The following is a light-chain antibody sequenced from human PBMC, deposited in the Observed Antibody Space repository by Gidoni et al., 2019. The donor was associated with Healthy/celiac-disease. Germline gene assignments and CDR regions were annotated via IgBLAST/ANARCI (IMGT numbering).Light chain of an antibody. Sequence: DIQMTQSPSSLSASVGDRVTITCPASPSISIYLNWYQQKPGKAPKLLIYAASSLQSGVPSRISGRGSGTDFTLTISSLQPEDFATYYCQQSYSTLITCGQGTRLEIK. V-gene: IGKV1-39*01. J-gene: IGKJ5*01. CDR2: AAS. CDR1: PSISIY. CDR3: QQSYSTLIT.